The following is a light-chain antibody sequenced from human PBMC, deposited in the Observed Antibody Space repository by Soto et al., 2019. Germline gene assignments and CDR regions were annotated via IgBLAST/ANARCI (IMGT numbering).Light chain of an antibody. V-gene: IGKV3-15*01. J-gene: IGKJ1*01. CDR2: GAS. CDR3: QQYGTSPQT. Sequence: EIVMTQSPATLSVSPGERATHSCRASQSVSSNLAWYPQKPGQAPRLLIYGASTRATGIPDRFSGSGSGTEFTLTISRLEPEDFAVYYCQQYGTSPQTFGQGTKVDIK. CDR1: QSVSSN.